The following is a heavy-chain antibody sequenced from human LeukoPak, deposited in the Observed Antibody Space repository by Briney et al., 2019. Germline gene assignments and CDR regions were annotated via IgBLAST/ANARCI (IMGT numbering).Heavy chain of an antibody. V-gene: IGHV4-30-2*01. D-gene: IGHD3-22*01. J-gene: IGHJ3*02. CDR2: IYHSGST. Sequence: PSETLSLTCAVSGGSISSGGYSWSWIRQPPGKGLEWIGYIYHSGSTYYNPSLKSRVTISVDRSKNQFSLKLSSVTAADTAVYYCARGRVNYYDSSRDAFDIWGQGTMVTVSS. CDR1: GGSISSGGYS. CDR3: ARGRVNYYDSSRDAFDI.